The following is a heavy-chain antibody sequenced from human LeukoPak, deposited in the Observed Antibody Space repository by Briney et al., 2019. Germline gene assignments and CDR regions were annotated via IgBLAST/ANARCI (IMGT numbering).Heavy chain of an antibody. V-gene: IGHV4-59*01. D-gene: IGHD6-6*01. Sequence: LETLSLTCTVSGGSISSYYWSWIRQPPGKGLEWIGYIYYSGSTNYNPSLKSRVTISVDTSKNQFSLKLSSVTAADTAVYYCARVDPDGSSTLEVFDYWGQGTLVTVSS. CDR3: ARVDPDGSSTLEVFDY. J-gene: IGHJ4*02. CDR2: IYYSGST. CDR1: GGSISSYY.